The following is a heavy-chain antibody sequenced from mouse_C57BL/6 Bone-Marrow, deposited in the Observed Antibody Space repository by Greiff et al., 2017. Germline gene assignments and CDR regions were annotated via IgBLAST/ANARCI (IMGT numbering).Heavy chain of an antibody. CDR3: ARWDGNYVWYFDV. J-gene: IGHJ1*03. D-gene: IGHD2-1*01. CDR2: IYPRSGNT. Sequence: VQLQQSGAELARPGASVKLSCKASSYTFTSYGISWVKQRTGQGLEWIGEIYPRSGNTYYNEKFKGKATLTADKSSSTAYMELRSLTSEDSAVYFCARWDGNYVWYFDVWGTGTTVTVSS. CDR1: SYTFTSYG. V-gene: IGHV1-81*01.